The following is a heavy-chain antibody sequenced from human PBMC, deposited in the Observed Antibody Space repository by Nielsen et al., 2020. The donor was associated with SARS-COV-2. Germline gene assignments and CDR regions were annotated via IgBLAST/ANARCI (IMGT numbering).Heavy chain of an antibody. CDR1: GGSFSGYY. V-gene: IGHV4-34*01. D-gene: IGHD2-15*01. J-gene: IGHJ4*02. CDR3: ARGLEDCSGGSCYPMFSY. Sequence: SETLSLTCAVYGGSFSGYYWSWIRQPPGKGLEWIGEINHSGSTNYNPSLKSRVTISVDTSKNQFSLKLSSVTAADTAVYYCARGLEDCSGGSCYPMFSYWGQGTLVTVSS. CDR2: INHSGST.